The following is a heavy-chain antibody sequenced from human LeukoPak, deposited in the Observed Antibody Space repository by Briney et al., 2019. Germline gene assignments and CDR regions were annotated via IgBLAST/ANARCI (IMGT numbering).Heavy chain of an antibody. Sequence: GGSLRLSCAASGFSFSNWMGWVRQAPVKGLACVANIKTDGSETYYVDSVKGRFTISRDNAKNSLFLQMNSLRAEDTAIYYCVSAIRGSPIDYWGQGTLVSVPS. CDR2: IKTDGSET. V-gene: IGHV3-7*01. CDR3: VSAIRGSPIDY. D-gene: IGHD3-10*01. CDR1: GFSFSNW. J-gene: IGHJ4*02.